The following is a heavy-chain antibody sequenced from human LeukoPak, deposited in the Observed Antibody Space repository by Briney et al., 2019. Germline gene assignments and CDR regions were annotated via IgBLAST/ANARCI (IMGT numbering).Heavy chain of an antibody. CDR3: TWGIVAALDY. V-gene: IGHV4-4*02. CDR1: EAPSAVAIG. D-gene: IGHD6-13*01. J-gene: IGHJ4*02. Sequence: PSEPCPSPALSLEAPSAVAIGGVGSASPQGRGLEWIGEIYHSASTNYNPSLKSRVTISVDKSKSQFSLNLNSVTAADTAMYCATWGIVAALDYWGQGTLVTVSS. CDR2: IYHSAST.